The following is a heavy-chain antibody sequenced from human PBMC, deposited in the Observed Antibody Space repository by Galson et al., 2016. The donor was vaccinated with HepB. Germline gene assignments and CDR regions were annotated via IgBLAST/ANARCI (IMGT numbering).Heavy chain of an antibody. CDR2: ISGGSSYI. Sequence: SLRLSCAASGFTFRTYTLNWVRQAPGKGLEWISSISGGSSYIYYADSVKGRLTISRDNAKNSLYLQVNSLRAEDTAVYYCARGHSSTWYEYYNYYYMDVWGKGTTVTVSS. J-gene: IGHJ6*03. V-gene: IGHV3-21*01. D-gene: IGHD6-13*01. CDR1: GFTFRTYT. CDR3: ARGHSSTWYEYYNYYYMDV.